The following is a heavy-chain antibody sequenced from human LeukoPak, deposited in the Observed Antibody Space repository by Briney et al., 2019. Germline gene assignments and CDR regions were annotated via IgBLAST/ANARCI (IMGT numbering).Heavy chain of an antibody. CDR3: ARDERTAAGTVSGAFDI. CDR2: IYYSGST. Sequence: SETLSLTCTVSGGSINRSTYYWGWIRQPPGKGLEWIGYIYYSGSTYYNPSLKSRVTISVDTSKNQFSLKLSSVTAADTAVYYCARDERTAAGTVSGAFDIWGQGTMVTVSS. J-gene: IGHJ3*02. CDR1: GGSINRSTYY. D-gene: IGHD6-13*01. V-gene: IGHV4-31*03.